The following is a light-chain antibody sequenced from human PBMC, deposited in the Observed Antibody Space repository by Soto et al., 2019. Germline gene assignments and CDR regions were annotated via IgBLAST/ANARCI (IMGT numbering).Light chain of an antibody. V-gene: IGKV1-6*01. CDR3: LQDYNYPQT. CDR1: QLIRND. Sequence: IQMTQSPSSLSASVGERVTITCRASQLIRNDLGWYQQKPGEVPRLLIYSASTLQSGVPSRFSGSASGTDFTLTISSLQLEDSATYYCLQDYNYPQTFGQGTKVEIK. CDR2: SAS. J-gene: IGKJ1*01.